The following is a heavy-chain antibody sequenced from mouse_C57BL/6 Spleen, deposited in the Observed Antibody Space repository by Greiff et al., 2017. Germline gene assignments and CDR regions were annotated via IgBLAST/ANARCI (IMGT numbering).Heavy chain of an antibody. CDR1: GYAFSSYW. V-gene: IGHV1-80*01. CDR2: IYPGDGDT. Sequence: VQLQQSGAELVKPGASVKISCKASGYAFSSYWMNWVKQRPGKGLEWIGQIYPGDGDTNYNGKFKGKAKLTADKSSSTAYMQLSSLTSEDSAVYFCARSADSTGYFDYWGQGTTLTVSS. J-gene: IGHJ2*01. D-gene: IGHD3-2*01. CDR3: ARSADSTGYFDY.